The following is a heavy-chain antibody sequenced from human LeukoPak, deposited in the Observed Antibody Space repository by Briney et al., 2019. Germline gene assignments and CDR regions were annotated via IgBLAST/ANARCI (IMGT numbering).Heavy chain of an antibody. CDR2: ISSSGSTI. D-gene: IGHD6-19*01. CDR1: GFTFSSYE. Sequence: HPGGSLRLSCAASGFTFSSYEMNWVRQAPGKGLEWVSYISSSGSTIYYADSVKGRFTISRNNAKNSLYLQMNSLRAEDTAVYYCARDPGEKIAVASWYYFDYWGQGTLVTVSS. CDR3: ARDPGEKIAVASWYYFDY. J-gene: IGHJ4*02. V-gene: IGHV3-48*03.